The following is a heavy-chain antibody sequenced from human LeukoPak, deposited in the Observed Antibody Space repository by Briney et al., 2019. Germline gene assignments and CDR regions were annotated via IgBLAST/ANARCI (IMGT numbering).Heavy chain of an antibody. CDR2: IYYSGST. J-gene: IGHJ4*02. D-gene: IGHD3-3*01. V-gene: IGHV4-59*01. CDR3: ASQPYDFWSGYYSTPFDY. Sequence: PSETLSLTCTVSGGSISSYYWSWIRQPPGKGLEWIGYIYYSGSTNYNPSLKSRVTISVDTSKNQFSLKLSSVTAADTAVYYCASQPYDFWSGYYSTPFDYWGQGTLVTVSS. CDR1: GGSISSYY.